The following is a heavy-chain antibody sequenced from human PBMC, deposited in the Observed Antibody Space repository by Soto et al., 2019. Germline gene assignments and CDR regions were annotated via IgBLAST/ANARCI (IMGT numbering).Heavy chain of an antibody. J-gene: IGHJ4*02. CDR3: GADLPGVRTNWGFDY. CDR2: IKTKVEGGTM. CDR1: GLTLSHAW. D-gene: IGHD7-27*01. Sequence: EVQLVESGGGFVEPGGSLRLSCVGSGLTLSHAWMTWVRQAPGKGLEWVGRIKTKVEGGTMDYAAHVKGRFSVSRDDSEDAFYLHMSSLHSEYTAMYYCGADLPGVRTNWGFDYWGQGTLVTVSS. V-gene: IGHV3-15*07.